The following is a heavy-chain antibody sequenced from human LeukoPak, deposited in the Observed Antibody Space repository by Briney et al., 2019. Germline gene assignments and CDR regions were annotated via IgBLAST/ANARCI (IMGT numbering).Heavy chain of an antibody. D-gene: IGHD4-17*01. J-gene: IGHJ4*02. V-gene: IGHV4-59*08. CDR2: SHYSGNT. Sequence: PSETLSLTCTVSGGSISSYYWSWIRQPPGKGLEWFGYSHYSGNTYYNPSLKSRVTISVDTSKNQFSLKLNSVTAADTAVYYCASYGDHSRAFDYWGQGTLVTVSS. CDR3: ASYGDHSRAFDY. CDR1: GGSISSYY.